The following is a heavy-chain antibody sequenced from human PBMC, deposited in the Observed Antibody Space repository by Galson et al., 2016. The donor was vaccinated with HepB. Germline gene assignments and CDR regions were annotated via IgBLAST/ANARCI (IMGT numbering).Heavy chain of an antibody. D-gene: IGHD3-10*01. CDR1: GVSITSFY. CDR3: VRLLGPMVYGMDV. Sequence: SETLSLTCTVSGVSITSFYWTWIRQPPGGGLDWIGYIYHGGSGNYSPSLKSRVTMSVDTSKNQFSLNLSSVTAADTAVYYCVRLLGPMVYGMDVWGQGTTVTVSS. CDR2: IYHGGSG. V-gene: IGHV4-59*08. J-gene: IGHJ6*02.